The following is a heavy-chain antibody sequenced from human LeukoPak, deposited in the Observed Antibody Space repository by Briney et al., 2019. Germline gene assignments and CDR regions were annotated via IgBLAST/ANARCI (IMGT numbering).Heavy chain of an antibody. Sequence: GGSLRLSCTASGFIFSSYAMSWVRQAPGKGLEWVSAISGSGGSTYYADSVKGRFTISRDNSKNTLYLQMNSLRAEDTAVYYCAKQRPYCGGDCYSFDYWGQGTLVTVSS. CDR1: GFIFSSYA. V-gene: IGHV3-23*01. CDR3: AKQRPYCGGDCYSFDY. D-gene: IGHD2-21*02. CDR2: ISGSGGST. J-gene: IGHJ4*02.